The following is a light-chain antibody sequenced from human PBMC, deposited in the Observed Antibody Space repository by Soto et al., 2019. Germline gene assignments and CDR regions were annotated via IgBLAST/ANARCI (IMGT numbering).Light chain of an antibody. CDR1: QSISSW. CDR3: QQYNIYPWT. V-gene: IGKV1-5*01. CDR2: HAS. J-gene: IGKJ1*01. Sequence: DIQLTQSPSTLSASVGDRVTVTCRASQSISSWLAWYQQKPGKAPKLLIYHASSLGSGVPSRFTGSGSETKFTLTISSLQPDDFATYYCQQYNIYPWTFGQGTQVDI.